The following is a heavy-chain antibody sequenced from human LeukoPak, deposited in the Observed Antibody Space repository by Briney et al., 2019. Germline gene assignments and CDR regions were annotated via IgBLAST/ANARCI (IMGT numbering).Heavy chain of an antibody. J-gene: IGHJ4*02. CDR1: GLPIADFA. CDR2: ISGDGVST. Sequence: GGSLRLSCVASGLPIADFAMHWVRQAPGKGLEWVSLISGDGVSTFYADSVKGRFSISRDNSKNSLHLEMNSLRTEDAAMYYCAKESGKFDYWGQGTLVAVSS. V-gene: IGHV3-43*02. CDR3: AKESGKFDY.